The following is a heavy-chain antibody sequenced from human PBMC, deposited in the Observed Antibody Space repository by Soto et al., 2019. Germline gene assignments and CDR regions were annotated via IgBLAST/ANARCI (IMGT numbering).Heavy chain of an antibody. CDR1: GLNFDDFA. CDR3: AKGRYDFWSPYYFDS. J-gene: IGHJ4*02. Sequence: GGSLRLSCVGTGLNFDDFAMHWVRQAPGKGLEWVSGITWNSRVLAYADSVKGRFTISRDNARNSLYLQMDSLRDEDAALYYCAKGRYDFWSPYYFDSWGQGTLVTVSS. V-gene: IGHV3-9*01. CDR2: ITWNSRVL. D-gene: IGHD3-3*01.